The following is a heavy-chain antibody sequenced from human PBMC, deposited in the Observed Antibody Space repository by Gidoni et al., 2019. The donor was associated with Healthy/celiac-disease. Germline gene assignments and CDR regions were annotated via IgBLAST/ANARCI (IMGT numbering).Heavy chain of an antibody. D-gene: IGHD2-21*02. CDR1: FSSHW. Sequence: FSSHWMHWVRQVPGKGLVWVSRINSDGSSTSYADSVKGRFTISRDTAKTTLYLQMNSLRGEDTAVYYCARRYDCGGDCPFDYWCQGTLVTVSS. V-gene: IGHV3-74*01. CDR2: INSDGSST. J-gene: IGHJ4*02. CDR3: ARRYDCGGDCPFDY.